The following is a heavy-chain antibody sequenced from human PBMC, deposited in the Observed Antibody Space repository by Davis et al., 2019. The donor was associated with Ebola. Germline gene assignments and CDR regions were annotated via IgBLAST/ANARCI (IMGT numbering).Heavy chain of an antibody. D-gene: IGHD2-15*01. CDR2: ISGSGGST. V-gene: IGHV3-23*01. J-gene: IGHJ6*02. Sequence: GESLKISCAASGFTFSSYAMSWVRQAPGKGLEWVSAISGSGGSTYYADSVKGRFTISRDNSKNTLYLQMNSLRAEDTAVYYCAREGYCSGGSCYYYYGMDVWGQGTTVTVSS. CDR3: AREGYCSGGSCYYYYGMDV. CDR1: GFTFSSYA.